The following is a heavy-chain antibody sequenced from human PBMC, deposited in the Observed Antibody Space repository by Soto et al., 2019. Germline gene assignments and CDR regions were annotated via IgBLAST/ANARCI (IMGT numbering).Heavy chain of an antibody. V-gene: IGHV1-8*01. CDR3: ARRPHCSGGICSYGLDN. Sequence: QVQLVQSGAEVKKPGASVKVSCKASGYTFTNSDINWVRQAPGQGLEWMGWMNPDSGHAAYAQKFQGRVTLTTSTSTSTVYMEMRILGSEDTAVYYCARRPHCSGGICSYGLDNWGQGTLVTVSS. CDR1: GYTFTNSD. CDR2: MNPDSGHA. J-gene: IGHJ4*02. D-gene: IGHD6-25*01.